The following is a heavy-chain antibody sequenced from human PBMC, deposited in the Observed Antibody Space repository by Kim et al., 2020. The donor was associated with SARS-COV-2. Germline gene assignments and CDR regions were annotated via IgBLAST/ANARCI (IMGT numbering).Heavy chain of an antibody. CDR2: INHSGST. CDR1: GGSFSGYY. Sequence: SETLSLTCAVYGGSFSGYYWSWIRQPPGKWLEWIGEINHSGSTNYNPSLKSRVTISVDTSKNQFSLKLSSVTAADTAVYYCARGDCSSTSCLGWFDPWG. D-gene: IGHD2-2*01. V-gene: IGHV4-34*01. CDR3: ARGDCSSTSCLGWFDP. J-gene: IGHJ5*02.